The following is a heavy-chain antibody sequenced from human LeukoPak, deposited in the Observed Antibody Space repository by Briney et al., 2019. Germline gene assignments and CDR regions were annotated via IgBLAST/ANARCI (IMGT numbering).Heavy chain of an antibody. V-gene: IGHV2-5*02. CDR3: ARLTVTKVQFGY. Sequence: SGPTLVNPTQTLTLTCTFSGFSLSTSGVGVGWIRQPPGKALEWLALIYWDDDKRYSPSLKSRLTITKDTSKNQVVLTMNNMDPVDIATYYCARLTVTKVQFGYWGQGTLVTVSS. D-gene: IGHD4-11*01. J-gene: IGHJ4*02. CDR2: IYWDDDK. CDR1: GFSLSTSGVG.